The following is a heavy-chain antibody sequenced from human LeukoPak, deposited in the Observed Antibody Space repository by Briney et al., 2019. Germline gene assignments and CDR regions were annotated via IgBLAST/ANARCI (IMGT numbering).Heavy chain of an antibody. D-gene: IGHD6-19*01. CDR3: ARMRAVAGKVRNWFDP. J-gene: IGHJ5*02. CDR2: INPNSGGT. V-gene: IGHV1-2*02. Sequence: ASVKVSCKASGYTFTGYYMPWVRQAPGQGLEWMGWINPNSGGTNYAQKFQGRVTMTRDTSISTAYMELSRLRSDDTAVYYCARMRAVAGKVRNWFDPWGQGTLVTVSS. CDR1: GYTFTGYY.